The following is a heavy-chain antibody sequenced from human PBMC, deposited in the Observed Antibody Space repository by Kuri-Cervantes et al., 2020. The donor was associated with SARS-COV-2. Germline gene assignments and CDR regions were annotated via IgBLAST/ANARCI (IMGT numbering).Heavy chain of an antibody. D-gene: IGHD3-3*01. CDR3: GPAILGVDTGYFQH. Sequence: SETLSLTCAVSGYSISSGGYPWSWIRQPPGKGLEWIGSIYQAGSTFYNPSLKRRVSISLDRSKNQYSLNLSSVTAADTAVYYCGPAILGVDTGYFQHWGQGTLVTVSS. CDR2: IYQAGST. CDR1: GYSISSGGYP. J-gene: IGHJ1*01. V-gene: IGHV4-30-2*01.